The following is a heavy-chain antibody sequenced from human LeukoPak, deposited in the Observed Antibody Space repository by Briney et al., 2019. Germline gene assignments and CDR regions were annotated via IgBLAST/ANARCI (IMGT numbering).Heavy chain of an antibody. V-gene: IGHV4-4*02. CDR1: GGSISSSNW. CDR3: ARTPIGSSWSSVYNWFDP. D-gene: IGHD6-13*01. Sequence: PSETLSLTCAVSGGSISSSNWWSWVRQPPGKGPEWIGEIYHSGSTNYNPSLKSRVTISVDKSKNQFSLKLSSVTAADTAVYYCARTPIGSSWSSVYNWFDPWGQGTLVTVSS. J-gene: IGHJ5*02. CDR2: IYHSGST.